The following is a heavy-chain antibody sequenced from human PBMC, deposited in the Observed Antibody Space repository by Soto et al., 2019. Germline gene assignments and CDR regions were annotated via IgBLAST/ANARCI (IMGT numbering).Heavy chain of an antibody. CDR3: AKEVGSSVLSYYHGMDV. Sequence: ASVKVSCKASGYTFTSYGISWVRQAPGQGLEWMGWISAYNGNTNYAQKLQGRVTMTTDTSTSTAYMELRSLRSDDTAVYYCAKEVGSSVLSYYHGMDVWGGGTTVTVPS. CDR1: GYTFTSYG. CDR2: ISAYNGNT. V-gene: IGHV1-18*01. D-gene: IGHD6-6*01. J-gene: IGHJ6*04.